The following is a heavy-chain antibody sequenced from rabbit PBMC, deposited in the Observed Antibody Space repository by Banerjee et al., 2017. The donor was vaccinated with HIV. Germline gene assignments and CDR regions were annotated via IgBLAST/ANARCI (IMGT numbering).Heavy chain of an antibody. CDR3: VRGILGSSGSYTGWLDL. CDR1: GFSLSSSYY. CDR2: IYAGDSGYT. V-gene: IGHV1S45*01. Sequence: QEQLVESGGDLVKPEGSLTLTCTASGFSLSSSYYMCWVRQAPGKGLEWIGCIYAGDSGYTWYASWAKGRFTISSHNAQNTLYLQLNSLTAADTATYFCVRGILGSSGSYTGWLDLWGQGTLVTVS. D-gene: IGHD1-1*01. J-gene: IGHJ5*01.